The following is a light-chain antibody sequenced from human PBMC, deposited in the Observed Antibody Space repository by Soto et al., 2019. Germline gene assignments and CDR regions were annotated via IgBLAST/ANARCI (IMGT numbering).Light chain of an antibody. V-gene: IGKV3-20*01. CDR2: GAS. CDR3: QKYVNSPVT. J-gene: IGKJ2*01. CDR1: QLGNSSY. Sequence: EIVLTQSPDTLYLSPGEGATLSCRASQLGNSSYLAWYQQKPGQAPRLLISGASDRATGVPARVSGSGSGTDFTLTISRLDPEDFADYYCQKYVNSPVTFGQGTKLQIK.